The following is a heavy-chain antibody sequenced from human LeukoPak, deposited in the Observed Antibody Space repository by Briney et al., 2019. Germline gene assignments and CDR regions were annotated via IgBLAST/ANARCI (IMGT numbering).Heavy chain of an antibody. Sequence: SETLSLTCTVSGGSISSSSYYWGWIRQPPGKGLEWIGSIYYSGSTYYNPSLKSRVTISVDTSKNKFSLKLSSVTAADTAVYYCARHGDDSGSYYFDYWGQGTLVTVSS. CDR1: GGSISSSSYY. CDR3: ARHGDDSGSYYFDY. D-gene: IGHD1-26*01. J-gene: IGHJ4*02. V-gene: IGHV4-39*01. CDR2: IYYSGST.